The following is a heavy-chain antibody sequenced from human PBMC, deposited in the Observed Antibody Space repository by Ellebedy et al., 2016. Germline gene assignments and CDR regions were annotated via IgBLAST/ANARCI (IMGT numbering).Heavy chain of an antibody. V-gene: IGHV1-58*02. CDR2: IVVGSGNT. CDR1: GFTFTSSA. Sequence: SVKVSCXASGFTFTSSAMQWVRQARGQRLEWIGWIVVGSGNTNYAQKFQERVTITRDMSTSTAYMELSSLRSEDTAVYYCARGDYSGSLALFDYWGQGTLVTVSS. D-gene: IGHD1-26*01. CDR3: ARGDYSGSLALFDY. J-gene: IGHJ4*02.